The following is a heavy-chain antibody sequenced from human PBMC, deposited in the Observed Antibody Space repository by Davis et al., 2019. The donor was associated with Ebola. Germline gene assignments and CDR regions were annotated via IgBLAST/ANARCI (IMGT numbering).Heavy chain of an antibody. D-gene: IGHD1-1*01. J-gene: IGHJ4*02. CDR1: GNTFTNYG. CDR3: ARAQFPTTSDH. V-gene: IGHV1-18*04. CDR2: INPHNGNT. Sequence: AASVKVSCKASGNTFTNYGITWVRQAPGQGLEWMGWINPHNGNTNYAQNVQGRVIMTSDTATTTAYMEVGSLRSDDTAVYYCARAQFPTTSDHWGQGTLVTVSS.